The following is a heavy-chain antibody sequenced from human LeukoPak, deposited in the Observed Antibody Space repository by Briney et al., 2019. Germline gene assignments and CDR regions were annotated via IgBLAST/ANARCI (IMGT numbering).Heavy chain of an antibody. J-gene: IGHJ4*02. CDR3: ARDYKWSYYYFDY. CDR2: INHSGST. D-gene: IGHD1-7*01. CDR1: GGSISSGSYY. Sequence: SQTLSLTCTVSGGSISSGSYYWSWIRQPPGKGLEWIGEINHSGSTNYNPSLKSRVTISVDTSKNQFSLKLSSVTAADTAVYYCARDYKWSYYYFDYWGQGTLVTVSS. V-gene: IGHV4-39*07.